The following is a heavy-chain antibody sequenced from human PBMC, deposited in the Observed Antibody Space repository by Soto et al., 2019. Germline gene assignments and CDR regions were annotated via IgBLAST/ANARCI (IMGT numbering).Heavy chain of an antibody. V-gene: IGHV3-33*01. CDR3: ARDNRNDYVWGSYRTFDY. CDR2: IWYDGSNK. D-gene: IGHD3-16*02. CDR1: GFTFSSYG. Sequence: QVQLVESGGGVVQPGRSLRLSCAASGFTFSSYGMHWVRQAPGKGLEWVAVIWYDGSNKYYADSVKGRFTISRDNSKNTLYLQMNSLRAEDTAVYYCARDNRNDYVWGSYRTFDYWGQGTLVTVSS. J-gene: IGHJ4*02.